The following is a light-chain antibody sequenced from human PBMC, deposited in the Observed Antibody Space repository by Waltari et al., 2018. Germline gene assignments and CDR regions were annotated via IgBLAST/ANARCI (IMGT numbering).Light chain of an antibody. CDR2: EFN. J-gene: IGLJ3*02. Sequence: FLLSHPHSVSEFPGKTVIISRTRSSGSISIAYVQLYPPRPASSPTIVIYEFNEGTSGVPPRFYGSIDSSYNTAAPTITGLQTADKDDNHCMSYDSTTHDWMFGGETKLTVL. CDR1: SGSISIAY. V-gene: IGLV6-57*01. CDR3: MSYDSTTHDWM.